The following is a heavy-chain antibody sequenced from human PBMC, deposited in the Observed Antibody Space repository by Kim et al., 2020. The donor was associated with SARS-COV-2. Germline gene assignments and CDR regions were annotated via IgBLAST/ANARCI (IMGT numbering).Heavy chain of an antibody. CDR1: GASISTSSY. Sequence: SETLSLTCTVSGASISTSSYWGWIRQPPGKGLEWIGHIFYTGSTYYNPSLKSGVTISLDTPKNQFSLKVSSVTAADTAVYYCARRADSGFWYFDHWGQGT. D-gene: IGHD5-12*01. CDR3: ARRADSGFWYFDH. J-gene: IGHJ4*02. CDR2: IFYTGST. V-gene: IGHV4-39*01.